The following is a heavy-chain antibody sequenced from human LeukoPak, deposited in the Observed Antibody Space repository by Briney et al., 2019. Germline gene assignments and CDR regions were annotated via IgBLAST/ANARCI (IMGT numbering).Heavy chain of an antibody. CDR1: GFTFSSYS. J-gene: IGHJ5*02. CDR3: ARGRIEVYSYGTNWFDP. Sequence: GGSLRLSCAASGFTFSSYSMNWVRQAPGKGLEWVSYISSSSSTIYYADSVKGRFTISRDNAKNSLYLQMNSLRDEDTAVYYCARGRIEVYSYGTNWFDPWGQGTLVTVSS. CDR2: ISSSSSTI. D-gene: IGHD5-18*01. V-gene: IGHV3-48*02.